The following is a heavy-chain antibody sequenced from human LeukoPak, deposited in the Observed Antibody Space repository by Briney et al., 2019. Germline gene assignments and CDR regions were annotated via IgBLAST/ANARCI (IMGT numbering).Heavy chain of an antibody. D-gene: IGHD2-21*02. J-gene: IGHJ6*03. Sequence: PGGSLRLSCAASGFTFSSYAMSWVRQAPGKGLEWVSAISGSGGSTYYADSVKGRFTISRDNSKNTLYLQMNSLRAEDTAVYYCAKDSRVRGLPDCYYYMDVWGKGTTVTVSS. CDR1: GFTFSSYA. CDR2: ISGSGGST. V-gene: IGHV3-23*01. CDR3: AKDSRVRGLPDCYYYMDV.